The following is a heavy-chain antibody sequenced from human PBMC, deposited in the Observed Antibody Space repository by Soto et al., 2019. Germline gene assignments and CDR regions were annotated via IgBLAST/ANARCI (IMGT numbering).Heavy chain of an antibody. CDR3: AKDPCYYASGSTECYGMDV. Sequence: QVQLVESGGGVVQPGRSLRLSCAASGLTFSSYGMHWVRQAPGKGLEWVAVISYDGSNKYYADSVKGRFTISRDNSKNXLXXQMNSLRAEDTAVYYCAKDPCYYASGSTECYGMDVWGQGTTVTVSS. CDR1: GLTFSSYG. J-gene: IGHJ6*02. CDR2: ISYDGSNK. V-gene: IGHV3-30*18. D-gene: IGHD3-10*01.